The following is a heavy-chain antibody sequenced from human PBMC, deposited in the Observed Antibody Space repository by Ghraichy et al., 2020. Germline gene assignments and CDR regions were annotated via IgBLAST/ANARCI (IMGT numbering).Heavy chain of an antibody. J-gene: IGHJ6*03. Sequence: SVKVSCKASGGTFSSYAISWVRQAPGQGLEWMGGIIPIFGTANYAQKFQGRVTITADKSTSTAYMELSSLRSEDTAVYYCASGGTMVQGAHPMDVWGKGTTVTVSS. CDR3: ASGGTMVQGAHPMDV. V-gene: IGHV1-69*06. CDR2: IIPIFGTA. D-gene: IGHD3-10*01. CDR1: GGTFSSYA.